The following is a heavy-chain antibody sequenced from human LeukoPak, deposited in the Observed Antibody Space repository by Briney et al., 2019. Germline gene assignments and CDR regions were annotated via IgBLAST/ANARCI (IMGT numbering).Heavy chain of an antibody. D-gene: IGHD1-26*01. Sequence: GESLKISCKGSGYSFTSYWIGWVRQMPRKGLELMGIIYPVDSDTRYSPSFQGQVTISADKSISTAYLQWSSLNTSDTAMYYCARRSGSYSDYWGQGTLVIVTS. J-gene: IGHJ4*02. CDR2: IYPVDSDT. CDR1: GYSFTSYW. V-gene: IGHV5-51*01. CDR3: ARRSGSYSDY.